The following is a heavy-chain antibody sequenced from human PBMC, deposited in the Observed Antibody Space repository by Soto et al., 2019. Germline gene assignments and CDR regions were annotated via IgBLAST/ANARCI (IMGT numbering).Heavy chain of an antibody. CDR3: ARSPGYFTISSLHP. CDR1: GDSISSVNW. V-gene: IGHV4-4*02. CDR2: IYHTGIT. J-gene: IGHJ5*02. D-gene: IGHD2-8*01. Sequence: QVQLQESGPGLVKPSETLSLTCAVSGDSISSVNWWSWVRQSPGQGLEWIGDIYHTGITNYNPSLQSRVTISVDKFKNEFSLNLTSVTAADTAVYYCARSPGYFTISSLHPWGQGTLVTVSS.